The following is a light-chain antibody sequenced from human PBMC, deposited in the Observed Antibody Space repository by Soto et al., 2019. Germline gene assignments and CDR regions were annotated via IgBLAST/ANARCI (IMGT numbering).Light chain of an antibody. J-gene: IGKJ2*01. CDR3: QQYNNWPYT. CDR2: AAS. Sequence: EVVMTQSPVTLSVSPGERANLSCRASQSVSSKLAWYQQKPGQSPRLLIYAASTRATGIPLRVSGSGSGTEFTLTISSLQSEDFAVYYCQQYNNWPYTFGQGTRLEI. V-gene: IGKV3-15*01. CDR1: QSVSSK.